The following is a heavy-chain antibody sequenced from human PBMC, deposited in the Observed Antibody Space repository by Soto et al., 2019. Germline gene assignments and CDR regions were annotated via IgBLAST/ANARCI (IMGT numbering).Heavy chain of an antibody. CDR1: GYTFTDYG. Sequence: ASVKVSCKASGYTFTDYGVSWVRQAPGQGLEWMGWISAYHGNTNYAQNIQGRVTMTADTSTNTAYMELRSLRSDDTAVYYCARAYYYDVSGYYPIDCSGQGTLVTVSS. CDR3: ARAYYYDVSGYYPIDC. V-gene: IGHV1-18*01. D-gene: IGHD3-22*01. CDR2: ISAYHGNT. J-gene: IGHJ4*02.